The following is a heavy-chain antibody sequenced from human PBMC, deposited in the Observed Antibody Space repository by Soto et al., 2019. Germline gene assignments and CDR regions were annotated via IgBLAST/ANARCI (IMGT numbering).Heavy chain of an antibody. V-gene: IGHV4-30-2*01. CDR3: ARVVSSGYSYADY. D-gene: IGHD5-18*01. CDR1: GGSISSGGYS. CDR2: IYHSGST. J-gene: IGHJ4*02. Sequence: PSETLSLTCAVSGGSISSGGYSWSWIRQPPGKGLEWIGYIYHSGSTYYNPSLKSRVTISVDRSKNQFSLKLSSVTAADTAVYYCARVVSSGYSYADYWGQGTLVTVSS.